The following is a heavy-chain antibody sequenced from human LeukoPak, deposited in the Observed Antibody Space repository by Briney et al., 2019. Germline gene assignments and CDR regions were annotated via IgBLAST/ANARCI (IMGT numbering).Heavy chain of an antibody. CDR3: ARDNSVRDEAGGFNP. J-gene: IGHJ5*02. CDR2: ISPSGGST. CDR1: GYTFTGYW. D-gene: IGHD5-24*01. V-gene: IGHV1-46*01. Sequence: GASVKLSCKAFGYTFTGYWMHWVRQAPGQGPEWMGVISPSGGSTIYAQKFKGRVTLTRDMSTSTDYLELSSLRSEDTAVYYCARDNSVRDEAGGFNPWGQETLVTVSS.